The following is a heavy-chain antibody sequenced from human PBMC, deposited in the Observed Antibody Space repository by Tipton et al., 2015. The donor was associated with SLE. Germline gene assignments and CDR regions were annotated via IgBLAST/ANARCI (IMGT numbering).Heavy chain of an antibody. CDR1: GFTFSSYA. J-gene: IGHJ6*02. Sequence: SLRLSCAASGFTFSSYAMHWVRQAPGKGLEWVAVISYDGSNKYYADSVKGRFTISRDNSKNTLYLQMNSLRAEDTAVYYCAGALLDYYGMDVWGQGTTVTVSS. CDR3: AGALLDYYGMDV. V-gene: IGHV3-30*04. CDR2: ISYDGSNK.